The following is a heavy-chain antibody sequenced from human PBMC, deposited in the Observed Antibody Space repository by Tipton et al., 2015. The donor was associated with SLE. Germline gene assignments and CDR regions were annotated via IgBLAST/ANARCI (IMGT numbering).Heavy chain of an antibody. Sequence: TLSLTCTVPGGSISSSSYYWGWIRQPPGKGLEWIGSIYYSGSTYYNPSLKSRVTISVDTSKNQFSLKLSSVTAADTAVYYCARKGVATMRYWGQGILVTVSS. V-gene: IGHV4-39*07. D-gene: IGHD5-12*01. J-gene: IGHJ4*02. CDR2: IYYSGST. CDR1: GGSISSSSYY. CDR3: ARKGVATMRY.